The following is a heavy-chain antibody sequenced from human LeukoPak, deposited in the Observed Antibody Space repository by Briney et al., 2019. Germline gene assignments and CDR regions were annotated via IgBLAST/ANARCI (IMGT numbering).Heavy chain of an antibody. V-gene: IGHV1-69*05. Sequence: SVNDSCKASGCTFSSYAISWVRQAPGQGLDWMGRIIPIFGTANYAQKFQGRVTITTDESTSTAYMELSSLRSEDTAVYYCARAEGEWLVLGEYFQHWGQGTLVTVSS. D-gene: IGHD6-19*01. CDR3: ARAEGEWLVLGEYFQH. J-gene: IGHJ1*01. CDR1: GCTFSSYA. CDR2: IIPIFGTA.